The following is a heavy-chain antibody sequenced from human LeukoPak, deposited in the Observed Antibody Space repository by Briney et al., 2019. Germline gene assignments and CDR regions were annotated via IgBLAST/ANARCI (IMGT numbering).Heavy chain of an antibody. Sequence: ASVKVSCKASGYTFTSYDINWVRQATAKGLEWMGWMNPNSGKTDYPQKFKGSVNMTRNTSLRKAYMEMRSLRSDDTGVYYCARKSRITKVRGDDALDIWGQGTMVTVSS. CDR2: MNPNSGKT. CDR1: GYTFTSYD. J-gene: IGHJ3*02. D-gene: IGHD3-10*01. V-gene: IGHV1-8*01. CDR3: ARKSRITKVRGDDALDI.